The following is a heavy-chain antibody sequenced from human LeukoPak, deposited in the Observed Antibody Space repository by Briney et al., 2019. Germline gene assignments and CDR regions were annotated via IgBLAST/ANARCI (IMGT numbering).Heavy chain of an antibody. V-gene: IGHV3-43D*03. D-gene: IGHD3-22*01. CDR2: ISWDGGST. J-gene: IGHJ4*02. CDR3: AKDRDYYDSSGYYYVGGFDY. Sequence: GGSLRLSCAASGFTFDDYAMHWVRQAPGKGLEWVSLISWDGGSTYYADSVKGRFTISRDNSKNSLYLQMNSLRAEDTALYYCAKDRDYYDSSGYYYVGGFDYWGQGTLVTVSS. CDR1: GFTFDDYA.